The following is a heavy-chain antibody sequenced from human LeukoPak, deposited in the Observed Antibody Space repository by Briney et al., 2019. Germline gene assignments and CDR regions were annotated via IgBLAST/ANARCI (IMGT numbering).Heavy chain of an antibody. CDR2: INAGNGNT. CDR3: AREGSGWFLDY. D-gene: IGHD6-19*01. Sequence: ASVKVSCKASGYTFTSYYAMHWVRQAPGQRLEWMGWINAGNGNTKYSQKFQGRVTITSDTSASTAYMELSSLRSEDTTVYYCAREGSGWFLDYWGQGTLVTVSS. CDR1: GYTFTSYYA. J-gene: IGHJ4*02. V-gene: IGHV1-3*01.